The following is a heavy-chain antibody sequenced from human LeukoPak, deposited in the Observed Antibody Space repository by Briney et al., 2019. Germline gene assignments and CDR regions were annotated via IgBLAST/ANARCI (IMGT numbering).Heavy chain of an antibody. CDR1: GFTFSDSS. Sequence: PGGSLRLSCAASGFTFSDSSMNWVRQGPGKGLEWLAYISPTSHTLYADPVKGRFTISRDNAKSSLYLQMNSLKDEDTAVYYCATDKYGGPVHWGQGTLVTVSS. J-gene: IGHJ4*02. CDR3: ATDKYGGPVH. D-gene: IGHD5-12*01. CDR2: ISPTSHT. V-gene: IGHV3-69-1*01.